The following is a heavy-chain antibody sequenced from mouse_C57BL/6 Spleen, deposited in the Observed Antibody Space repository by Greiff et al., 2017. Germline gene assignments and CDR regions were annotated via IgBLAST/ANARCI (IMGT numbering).Heavy chain of an antibody. Sequence: QVQLKQSGAELARPGASVKMSCKASGYTFTSYTMHWVKQRPGQGLEWIGYINPSSGYTKYNQKFKDKATLTAAKSSSTAYMQLSSLTSADSAVYYCARTGSSGSWCAYWGQGTLVTVSA. CDR2: INPSSGYT. D-gene: IGHD3-2*02. CDR3: ARTGSSGSWCAY. J-gene: IGHJ3*01. CDR1: GYTFTSYT. V-gene: IGHV1-4*01.